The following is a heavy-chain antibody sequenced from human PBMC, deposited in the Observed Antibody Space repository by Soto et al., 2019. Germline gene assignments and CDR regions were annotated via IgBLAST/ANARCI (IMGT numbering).Heavy chain of an antibody. J-gene: IGHJ4*02. Sequence: LXLSCNVSGDAVSSGSYYWTWVRQPPGKGLEWIGNIYYSGATNYNPSLQNRVTISIDTSKNQYSLKLTSVTAADAALYYCARDIRGYSRALDYWGQETQVTASS. CDR2: IYYSGAT. CDR3: ARDIRGYSRALDY. D-gene: IGHD5-12*01. V-gene: IGHV4-61*01. CDR1: GDAVSSGSYY.